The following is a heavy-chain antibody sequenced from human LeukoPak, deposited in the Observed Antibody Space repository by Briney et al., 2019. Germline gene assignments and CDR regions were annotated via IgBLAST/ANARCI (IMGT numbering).Heavy chain of an antibody. Sequence: GRPLRLSCAASGFTYSTYGMLWVRQAPGKALEWVAVISYDGNKKYSADSAKGRFTISRDNSKNTLYLQMNSLRADDTAVYYCAKDTGAYYYDSSDNPEPLSYWGQGTLVTVSS. CDR1: GFTYSTYG. D-gene: IGHD3-22*01. CDR3: AKDTGAYYYDSSDNPEPLSY. V-gene: IGHV3-30*18. CDR2: ISYDGNKK. J-gene: IGHJ4*02.